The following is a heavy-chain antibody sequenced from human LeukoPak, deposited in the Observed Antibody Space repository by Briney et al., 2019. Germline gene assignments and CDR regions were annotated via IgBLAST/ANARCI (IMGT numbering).Heavy chain of an antibody. CDR1: GGSISSGDYY. CDR3: ARLPPRQIAIQQLVP. D-gene: IGHD6-13*01. CDR2: IYYSGST. Sequence: PSETLSLTCTVSGGSISSGDYYWSWIRQPPGKGLEWIGYIYYSGSTYYNPSLKSRVTISVDTSKNQFSLKLSSVTAADTAVYYCARLPPRQIAIQQLVPWGQGTLVTVSS. V-gene: IGHV4-30-4*01. J-gene: IGHJ4*02.